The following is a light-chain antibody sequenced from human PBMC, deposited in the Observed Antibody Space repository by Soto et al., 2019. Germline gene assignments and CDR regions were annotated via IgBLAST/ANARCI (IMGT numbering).Light chain of an antibody. V-gene: IGLV1-40*01. CDR1: SSNIGAGYD. Sequence: QSVLTQPPSVSGARGQRVTISCTGSSSNIGAGYDVHWYQQLPGTAPKILIYGNSNRPSGVPDRFSGSKSGTSASLAITGLQAEDEADYYCQSYDSSLSVVFGGGTKLTVL. CDR2: GNS. CDR3: QSYDSSLSVV. J-gene: IGLJ2*01.